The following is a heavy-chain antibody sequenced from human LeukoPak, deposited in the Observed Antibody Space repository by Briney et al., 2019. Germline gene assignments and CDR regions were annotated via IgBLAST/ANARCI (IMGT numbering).Heavy chain of an antibody. CDR1: GGSISSGGYY. J-gene: IGHJ4*02. D-gene: IGHD4-17*01. CDR3: ARAPPTTVTEYYFDY. CDR2: IYYSGST. V-gene: IGHV4-31*03. Sequence: KPSETLSLTCTVSGGSISSGGYYWSWSRQHPGKGLEWIGYIYYSGSTYYNPSLKSRVTISVDTSKNQFSLKLSSVTAADTAVYYCARAPPTTVTEYYFDYWGQGTLVTVSS.